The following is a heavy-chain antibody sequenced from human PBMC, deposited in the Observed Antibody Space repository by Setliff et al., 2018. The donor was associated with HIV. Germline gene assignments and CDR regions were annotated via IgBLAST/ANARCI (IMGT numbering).Heavy chain of an antibody. J-gene: IGHJ6*02. Sequence: GASVKVSCKASGYRFSTFGISWVRQAPGQGLEWMGWISGYNADTDYAQKFQGGVSMTTDISTNKAYMELRSLRSDDTAVYYCARDNVRGPTNAMDVWGQGTTVTVSS. CDR3: ARDNVRGPTNAMDV. CDR2: ISGYNADT. V-gene: IGHV1-18*01. D-gene: IGHD3-10*01. CDR1: GYRFSTFG.